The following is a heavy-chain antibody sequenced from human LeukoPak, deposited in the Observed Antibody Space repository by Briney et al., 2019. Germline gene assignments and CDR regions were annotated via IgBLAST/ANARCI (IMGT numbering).Heavy chain of an antibody. CDR3: AKDQDYWSPGVGY. CDR2: ISYDGSNK. CDR1: GFTFSSYG. V-gene: IGHV3-30*18. D-gene: IGHD2-8*02. J-gene: IGHJ4*02. Sequence: PGRSLRLSCAASGFTFSSYGMHWVRQAPGKGLEWVAVISYDGSNKYYADSVKGRFTISRDNSKNTLYLQMNSLRAEDTAVYYCAKDQDYWSPGVGYWGQGTLVTVSS.